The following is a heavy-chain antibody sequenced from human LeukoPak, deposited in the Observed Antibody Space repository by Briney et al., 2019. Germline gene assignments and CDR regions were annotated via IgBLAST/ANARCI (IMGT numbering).Heavy chain of an antibody. CDR1: GGSFSGYY. V-gene: IGHV4-34*01. D-gene: IGHD3-9*01. CDR2: INRSGTT. Sequence: SETLSLTCAVYGGSFSGYYWSWIRQPPGKGLEWIGEINRSGTTNYNPSLKSRVTISVDTSKNQFSLKLSSVTAADTAVYYCARALRYFDWLGSRHAFDIWGQGTMVTVSS. J-gene: IGHJ3*02. CDR3: ARALRYFDWLGSRHAFDI.